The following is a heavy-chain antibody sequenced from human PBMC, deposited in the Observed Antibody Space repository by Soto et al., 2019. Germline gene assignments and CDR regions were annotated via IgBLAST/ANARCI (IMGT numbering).Heavy chain of an antibody. CDR2: MNPNSGNT. D-gene: IGHD3-3*01. Sequence: ASVKVSCKASGYTFTSYDINWVRQATGQGLEWMGWMNPNSGNTGYAQKFQGRVTMTRNTSISTAYMELSSLRSEDTAVYYCARVDYWSGYYTRHEYYFDYWGQGTLVTVSS. CDR3: ARVDYWSGYYTRHEYYFDY. J-gene: IGHJ4*02. V-gene: IGHV1-8*01. CDR1: GYTFTSYD.